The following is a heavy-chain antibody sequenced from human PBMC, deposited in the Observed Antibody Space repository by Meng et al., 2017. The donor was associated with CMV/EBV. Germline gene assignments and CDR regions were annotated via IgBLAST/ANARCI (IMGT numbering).Heavy chain of an antibody. CDR1: GYSISSSNW. J-gene: IGHJ5*02. CDR2: IYYSGST. Sequence: GYSISSSNWWGWIRQPPGEGLEWIGYIYYSGSTYYNPSLKSRVTMSVDTSKNQFSLKLSSVTAVDTAVYYCARLGSSSSWVLGWFDPWGQGTLVTVSS. CDR3: ARLGSSSSWVLGWFDP. D-gene: IGHD6-6*01. V-gene: IGHV4-28*01.